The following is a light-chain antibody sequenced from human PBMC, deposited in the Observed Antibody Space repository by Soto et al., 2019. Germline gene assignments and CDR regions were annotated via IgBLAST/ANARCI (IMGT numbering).Light chain of an antibody. CDR3: HQYDSWT. J-gene: IGKJ1*01. Sequence: EIMLTQSPGTLSLSPGERATLSCRASQIVSSNLAWYQQKPGQAPRLLIYGASNRATGIPDRFSGSGSGTDFTLTISRLEPEDFAVYYCHQYDSWTFGQGTKVDIK. V-gene: IGKV3-20*01. CDR1: QIVSSN. CDR2: GAS.